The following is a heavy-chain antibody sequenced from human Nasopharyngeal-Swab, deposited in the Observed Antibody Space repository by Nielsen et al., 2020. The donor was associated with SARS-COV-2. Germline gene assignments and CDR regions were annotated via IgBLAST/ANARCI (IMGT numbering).Heavy chain of an antibody. CDR3: ARGLSGIVPSPILGLGPYYYYYYMDV. Sequence: SETLSLTCAVYGGSFSADYWGWIRQPPGRGLDGLGGIIHSGSTNYNPSLKSRVTISVDPSKNQFSLRLSSVTAADTAVYYCARGLSGIVPSPILGLGPYYYYYYMDVWGKGTTVTVSS. CDR1: GGSFSADY. CDR2: IIHSGST. D-gene: IGHD7-27*01. V-gene: IGHV4-34*01. J-gene: IGHJ6*03.